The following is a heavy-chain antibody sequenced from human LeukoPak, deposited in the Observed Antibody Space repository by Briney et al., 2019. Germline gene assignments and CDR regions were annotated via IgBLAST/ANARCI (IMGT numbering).Heavy chain of an antibody. V-gene: IGHV5-51*01. J-gene: IGHJ4*02. Sequence: GESLKISCKGSGYSFTNYWIGWVRQVPGKGLEWMGIIYPGDSDTRYSPSFQGQVTISADKSISTAYLQWSSLKASDTAMFYCARLIVAATRYFDYWGQGTLVTVSS. CDR1: GYSFTNYW. CDR2: IYPGDSDT. CDR3: ARLIVAATRYFDY. D-gene: IGHD1-26*01.